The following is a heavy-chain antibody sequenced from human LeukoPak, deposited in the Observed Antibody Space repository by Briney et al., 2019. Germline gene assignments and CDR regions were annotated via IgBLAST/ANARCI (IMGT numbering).Heavy chain of an antibody. Sequence: GASVKVSCKASGGTFSSYAISWVRQAPGQGLEWMGRIIPILGIANYAQKYQGRVTITADKSTSTAYMELSSLRSEDTAVYYCARLSDYGDFDYWGQGTLVTVSS. CDR3: ARLSDYGDFDY. CDR1: GGTFSSYA. J-gene: IGHJ4*02. CDR2: IIPILGIA. D-gene: IGHD4-17*01. V-gene: IGHV1-69*04.